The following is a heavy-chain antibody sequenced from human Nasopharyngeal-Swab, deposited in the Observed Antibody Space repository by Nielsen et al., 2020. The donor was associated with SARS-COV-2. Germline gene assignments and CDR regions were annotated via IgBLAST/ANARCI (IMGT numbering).Heavy chain of an antibody. CDR2: ISWNSGSI. CDR1: GFTFDDYA. CDR3: AKIGTGSSGYRYFDY. V-gene: IGHV3-9*01. D-gene: IGHD3-22*01. J-gene: IGHJ4*02. Sequence: LRLSCAASGFTFDDYAMHWVRQAPGKGLEWASGISWNSGSIGYADSVKGRFTISRDNAKNSLYLQMNSLRAEDTALYYCAKIGTGSSGYRYFDYWGQGTLVTVSS.